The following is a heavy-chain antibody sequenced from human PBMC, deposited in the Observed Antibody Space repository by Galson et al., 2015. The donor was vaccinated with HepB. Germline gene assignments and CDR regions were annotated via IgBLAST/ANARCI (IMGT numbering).Heavy chain of an antibody. CDR2: ISTYKVNT. D-gene: IGHD3-3*01. V-gene: IGHV1-18*01. CDR3: ARAPITIFGVVTLGGTPDY. J-gene: IGHJ4*02. Sequence: SVKVSCKASGYTFTSHAISWVRQAPGQGLEWMGWISTYKVNTKFAQKFQGRVTVTTDTSTSTAYMELRSLRFDDTAVYYCARAPITIFGVVTLGGTPDYWGQGTLVTVSS. CDR1: GYTFTSHA.